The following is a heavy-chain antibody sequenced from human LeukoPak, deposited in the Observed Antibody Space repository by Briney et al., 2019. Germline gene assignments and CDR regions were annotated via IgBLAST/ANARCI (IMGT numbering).Heavy chain of an antibody. D-gene: IGHD1-1*01. CDR1: GGSISSYY. Sequence: SETLSLTCTVSGGSISSYYWSWIRQPPGKGLEGIGYIYYSGSTNYNPSLKSRVTISVDTSKNQFSLKLSSVTATDTAVYYRARQWGTTRLYNWFDPWGQGTLVTVSS. CDR3: ARQWGTTRLYNWFDP. CDR2: IYYSGST. V-gene: IGHV4-59*08. J-gene: IGHJ5*02.